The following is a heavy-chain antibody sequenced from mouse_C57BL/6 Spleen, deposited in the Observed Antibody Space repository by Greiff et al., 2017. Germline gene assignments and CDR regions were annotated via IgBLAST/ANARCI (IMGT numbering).Heavy chain of an antibody. Sequence: VQLQQSGPELVKPGASVKISCKASGYSFTGYYMNWVKQSPEKSLEWIGEINPSTGGTTYNQKFKAKATLTVDKSSSTAYMQLKSLTSEDSAVYYCARQDYDGPYFDYWGQGTTLTVSS. CDR1: GYSFTGYY. CDR3: ARQDYDGPYFDY. J-gene: IGHJ2*01. D-gene: IGHD2-3*01. CDR2: INPSTGGT. V-gene: IGHV1-42*01.